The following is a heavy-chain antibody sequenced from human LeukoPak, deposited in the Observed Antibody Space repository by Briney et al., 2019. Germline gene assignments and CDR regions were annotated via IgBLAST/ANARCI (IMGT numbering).Heavy chain of an antibody. D-gene: IGHD4-17*01. V-gene: IGHV1-18*01. CDR3: ARGAYGDK. CDR1: GYTLTSYG. CDR2: ISTQSGNT. Sequence: ASVKASCKASGYTLTSYGINWMRQAPGQGLEWMGWISTQSGNTNYAQKVQGRLTLTTDRSTNTAYMELRSLRSDDTAVYYCARGAYGDKWGQGTMVTVSS. J-gene: IGHJ4*02.